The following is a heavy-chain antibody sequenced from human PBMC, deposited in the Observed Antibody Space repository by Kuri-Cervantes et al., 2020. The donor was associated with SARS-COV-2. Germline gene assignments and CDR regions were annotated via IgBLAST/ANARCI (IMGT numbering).Heavy chain of an antibody. Sequence: SVKVSCKASGGTFSSYAISWVRQAPGQGLEWMGGIIPIFGTANYAQKFQGRVTITTDESTSTAYMELSSLRSEGTAVYYCARETRPFTGDKNTPRGGYFDYWGQGTLVTVSS. CDR2: IIPIFGTA. V-gene: IGHV1-69*05. CDR1: GGTFSSYA. J-gene: IGHJ4*02. CDR3: ARETRPFTGDKNTPRGGYFDY. D-gene: IGHD7-27*01.